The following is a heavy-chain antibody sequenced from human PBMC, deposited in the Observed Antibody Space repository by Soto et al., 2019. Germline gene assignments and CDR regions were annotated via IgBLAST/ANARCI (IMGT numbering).Heavy chain of an antibody. V-gene: IGHV1-3*01. Sequence: SVKVCCKASGYPLTGYAMHLVRQAPGQRLEWMGWINAGNGNTKYSQKFQGRVTITRDTSASTAYMELSSLRSEETAVYYCARGLDQERVRLLEWLGDYYYGMDVWGQGTTVTVSS. J-gene: IGHJ6*02. CDR2: INAGNGNT. CDR1: GYPLTGYA. CDR3: ARGLDQERVRLLEWLGDYYYGMDV. D-gene: IGHD3-3*01.